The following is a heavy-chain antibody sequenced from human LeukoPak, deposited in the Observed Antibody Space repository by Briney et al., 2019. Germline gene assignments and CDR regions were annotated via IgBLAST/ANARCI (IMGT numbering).Heavy chain of an antibody. CDR2: IKSKTDGGTT. CDR1: GFTFGNFA. CDR3: TTVPGQLIFGY. Sequence: GGSLRLSCAASGFTFGNFAMSWVRQAPGKGLEWVGRIKSKTDGGTTDYAAPVKGRFTISRDDSKNTLYLQMNSLKTEDTAVYYCTTVPGQLIFGYWGQGTLVTVSS. V-gene: IGHV3-15*01. J-gene: IGHJ4*02. D-gene: IGHD2-8*01.